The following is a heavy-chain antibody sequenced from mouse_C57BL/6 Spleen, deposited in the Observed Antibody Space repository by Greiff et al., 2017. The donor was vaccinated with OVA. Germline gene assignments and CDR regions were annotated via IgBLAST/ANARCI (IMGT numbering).Heavy chain of an antibody. V-gene: IGHV1-80*01. Sequence: VQLQQSGAELVKPGASVKISCKASGYAFSSYWMNWVKQRPGKGLEWIGQIYPGDGDTNYNGKFKGKATLTADKSSSTAYMRLSSLTSEDSAVYFCARLGYGSSYFDYWGQGTTLTVSS. CDR2: IYPGDGDT. CDR1: GYAFSSYW. CDR3: ARLGYGSSYFDY. J-gene: IGHJ2*01. D-gene: IGHD1-1*01.